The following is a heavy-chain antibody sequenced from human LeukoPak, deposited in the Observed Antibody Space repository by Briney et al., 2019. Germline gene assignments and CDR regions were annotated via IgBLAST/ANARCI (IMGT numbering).Heavy chain of an antibody. CDR1: GLTFSDLQ. V-gene: IGHV3-72*01. J-gene: IGHJ6*02. CDR2: SRNKADSYKT. CDR3: VRAVRGYGMNV. Sequence: GGSLRLSCAASGLTFSDLQMDWVRQPPGKGLEWVGRSRNKADSYKTEYAAAVKGRFTISRDASKNSIYLQMNSLETEDTAVYYCVRAVRGYGMNVWGQGTTVTVSS. D-gene: IGHD6-19*01.